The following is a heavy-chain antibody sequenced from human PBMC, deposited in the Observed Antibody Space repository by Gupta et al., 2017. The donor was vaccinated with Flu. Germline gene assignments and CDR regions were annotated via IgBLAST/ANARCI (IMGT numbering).Heavy chain of an antibody. CDR3: AKLGSTSPRNYYRMDV. D-gene: IGHD2-2*01. CDR2: ISYDGSNK. J-gene: IGHJ6*04. CDR1: GFTFSTYG. V-gene: IGHV3-30*18. Sequence: QVQLVASGGGVVQPGRSLRPSCAAPGFTFSTYGMPWVRQAPGKGLEWVAVISYDGSNKYYANSAKGRFTISRDSSKNTLYLQMNSLRAEDTAVYYCAKLGSTSPRNYYRMDVWGKGTTVAVSS.